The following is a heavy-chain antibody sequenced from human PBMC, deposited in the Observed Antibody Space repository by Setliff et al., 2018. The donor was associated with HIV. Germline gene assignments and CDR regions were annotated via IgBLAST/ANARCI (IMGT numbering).Heavy chain of an antibody. CDR2: IYTSGNT. V-gene: IGHV4-61*09. CDR1: GGSITSGSYY. CDR3: ARVRRDDFWTGPFVY. D-gene: IGHD3-3*01. Sequence: SETLSLTCTVSGGSITSGSYYWSWIRQPAGKGLECIGHIYTSGNTNYNPSLKSRVTIPIDTSKNHFSLKLSSVTAADTAVYYCARVRRDDFWTGPFVYWGQGTLVTVSS. J-gene: IGHJ4*02.